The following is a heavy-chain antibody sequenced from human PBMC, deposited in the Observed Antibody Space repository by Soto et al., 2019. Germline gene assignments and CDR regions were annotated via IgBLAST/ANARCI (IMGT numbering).Heavy chain of an antibody. Sequence: QVTLKESGPVLVKPTETLTLTCTVSGFSLTNDGLGVSWIRQTPGTALEWLAHIFSNDVKYYTTSLRSRLTISKDTSKSHVVLTMTNVDPADTATYYCARADDSYSVDYWGPGTLVTVSS. CDR3: ARADDSYSVDY. D-gene: IGHD2-15*01. V-gene: IGHV2-26*01. CDR1: GFSLTNDGLG. J-gene: IGHJ4*02. CDR2: IFSNDVK.